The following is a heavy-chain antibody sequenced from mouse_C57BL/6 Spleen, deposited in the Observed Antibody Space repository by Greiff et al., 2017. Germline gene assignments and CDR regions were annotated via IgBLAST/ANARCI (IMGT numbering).Heavy chain of an antibody. CDR2: IDPETGGP. CDR1: GYTFTDYE. CDR3: TRWGGRGAY. D-gene: IGHD3-3*01. Sequence: QVQLKQSGAELVRPGASVTLSCKASGYTFTDYEMHWVKQTPVHGLEWIGAIDPETGGPAYNQKFKGKAILTADKSSSTAYMELRSLTSEDSAVYYCTRWGGRGAYWGQGTLVTVSA. J-gene: IGHJ3*01. V-gene: IGHV1-15*01.